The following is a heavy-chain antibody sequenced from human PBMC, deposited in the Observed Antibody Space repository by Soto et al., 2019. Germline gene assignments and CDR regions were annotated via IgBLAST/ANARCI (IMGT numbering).Heavy chain of an antibody. D-gene: IGHD5-18*01. CDR3: ARAYVDTAMVKQGGIRYYYYYGMDV. Sequence: GGSLRLSCAASGFTFSSYAMHWVRQAPGKGLEWVAVISYDGSNKYYADSVKGRFTISRDNSKNTLYLQMNSLRAEDTDVYYCARAYVDTAMVKQGGIRYYYYYGMDVWGQGTTVTVSS. CDR1: GFTFSSYA. J-gene: IGHJ6*02. V-gene: IGHV3-30-3*01. CDR2: ISYDGSNK.